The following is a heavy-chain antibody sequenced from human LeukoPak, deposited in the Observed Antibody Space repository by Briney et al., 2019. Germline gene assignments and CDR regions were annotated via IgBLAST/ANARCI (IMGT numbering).Heavy chain of an antibody. CDR2: ISSSSSTI. CDR1: GFTFSSYS. J-gene: IGHJ4*02. CDR3: ASLAVAGLFDY. V-gene: IGHV3-48*01. D-gene: IGHD6-19*01. Sequence: PGGSLRLSCAASGFTFSSYSMNWVRQAPGKGLEWVSYISSSSSTIYYADSVKGRFTISRDNAKSSLYLQMNSLRAEDTAVYYCASLAVAGLFDYWGQGTLVTVSS.